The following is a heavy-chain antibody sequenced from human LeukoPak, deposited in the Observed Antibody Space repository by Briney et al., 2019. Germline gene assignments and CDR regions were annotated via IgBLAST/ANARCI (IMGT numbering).Heavy chain of an antibody. CDR2: IFYSGTT. CDR1: GGSINGRY. V-gene: IGHV4-59*11. D-gene: IGHD3-22*01. Sequence: SETLSLTCTVSGGSINGRYWSWIRQPPGKELEWIGYIFYSGTTYYNPSLKSRVTISVDVSRNQFSLRVTSVTPADTAVYYCARGQPYYYDSSGYYPNWFDPWGQGTLVTVSS. CDR3: ARGQPYYYDSSGYYPNWFDP. J-gene: IGHJ5*02.